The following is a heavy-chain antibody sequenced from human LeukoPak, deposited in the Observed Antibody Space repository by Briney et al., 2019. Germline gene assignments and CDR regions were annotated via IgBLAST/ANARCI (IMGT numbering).Heavy chain of an antibody. CDR2: ISWNSGSI. J-gene: IGHJ4*02. CDR3: ARGNGNYVIY. Sequence: GGSLRLSCAASGFTFDDYAMHWVRQAPGKGLEWVSGISWNSGSIGYADSVKGRFTISRDNAKNSLYLQMNSLRAEDTAVYYCARGNGNYVIYWGQGTLVTVSS. CDR1: GFTFDDYA. V-gene: IGHV3-9*01. D-gene: IGHD4-11*01.